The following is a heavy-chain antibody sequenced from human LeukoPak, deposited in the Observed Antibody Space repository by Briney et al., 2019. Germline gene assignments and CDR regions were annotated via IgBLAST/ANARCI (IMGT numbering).Heavy chain of an antibody. CDR3: ARTRITMIVVPPRNFQH. J-gene: IGHJ1*01. V-gene: IGHV3-23*01. CDR1: GFTFSSYA. CDR2: ISGGGGST. Sequence: PGGSLRLSCAASGFTFSSYAMSWVRQAPGKGLEWVSAISGGGGSTYYADSVKGRFTISRDNAKNTLYLQMNSLRAEDTAVYYCARTRITMIVVPPRNFQHWGQGTLVTVSS. D-gene: IGHD3-22*01.